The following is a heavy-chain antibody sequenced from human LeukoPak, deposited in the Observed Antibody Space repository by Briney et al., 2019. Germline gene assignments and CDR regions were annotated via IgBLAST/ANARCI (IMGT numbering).Heavy chain of an antibody. J-gene: IGHJ3*02. D-gene: IGHD3-3*01. CDR3: ARHPPNDFWIGYGSFDI. Sequence: SETLSLTCSVSAGSIFSTTFYWGWIRQPPGKGLEWIGSMYYDGSTYYNPSLKSRVSISVNTSNNQFSLKLTSVTAADTAVYYCARHPPNDFWIGYGSFDIWGQGTLVTVSS. CDR1: AGSIFSTTFY. CDR2: MYYDGST. V-gene: IGHV4-39*01.